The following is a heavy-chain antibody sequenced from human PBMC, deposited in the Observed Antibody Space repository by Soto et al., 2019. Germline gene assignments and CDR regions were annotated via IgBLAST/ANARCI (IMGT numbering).Heavy chain of an antibody. Sequence: QVQLVQSGAEVKKPGSSVKVSCKASGGTFSSYAISWVRQAPGQGIEWMGGIIPIFGTANYAQKFQGRVTITADESTSTAYMELSSLRSEDTAVYYCSLSIVVVPAAAIFDYWGQGTLVTVSS. CDR1: GGTFSSYA. J-gene: IGHJ4*02. CDR2: IIPIFGTA. V-gene: IGHV1-69*01. D-gene: IGHD2-2*01. CDR3: SLSIVVVPAAAIFDY.